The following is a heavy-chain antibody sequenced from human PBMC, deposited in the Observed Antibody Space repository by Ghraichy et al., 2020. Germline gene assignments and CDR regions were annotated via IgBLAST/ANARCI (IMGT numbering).Heavy chain of an antibody. J-gene: IGHJ6*02. CDR3: ARGGGITMVRGVIIHDYYYYGMDV. Sequence: GESLRLSCAASAFTFSSYWMHWVRQAPGKGLVWVSRINSDGSSTSYADSVKGRFTISRDNAKNTLYLQMNSLRAEDTAVYYCARGGGITMVRGVIIHDYYYYGMDVWGQGTTVTVSS. V-gene: IGHV3-74*01. CDR1: AFTFSSYW. CDR2: INSDGSST. D-gene: IGHD3-10*01.